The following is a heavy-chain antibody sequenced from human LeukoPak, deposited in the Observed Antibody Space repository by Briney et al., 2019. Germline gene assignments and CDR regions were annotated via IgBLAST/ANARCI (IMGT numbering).Heavy chain of an antibody. CDR2: IISSSTYI. CDR3: ARDRPGGYYDFWKYFDY. V-gene: IGHV3-21*01. D-gene: IGHD3-3*01. J-gene: IGHJ4*02. Sequence: GSLRLSCAASGFTFSNYRMNWVRQAPGKGLEWVSSIISSSTYIYYADSVKGRFTISRDNAKNSLYLQMNSLRAEDTAVYYCARDRPGGYYDFWKYFDYWGQGTLVTVSS. CDR1: GFTFSNYR.